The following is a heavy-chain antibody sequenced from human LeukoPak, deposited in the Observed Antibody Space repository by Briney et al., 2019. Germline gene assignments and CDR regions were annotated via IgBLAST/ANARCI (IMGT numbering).Heavy chain of an antibody. Sequence: GASVKVSCKASGYTFTSYGISWVRQAPGQGLEWMGWISVYNGSTKYAQKLQGRVTMTTDTSTNTAYMELRSLRSDDTAVYYCARDRATMVRGVVDYWGQGTLVTVSS. D-gene: IGHD3-10*01. CDR2: ISVYNGST. J-gene: IGHJ4*02. CDR3: ARDRATMVRGVVDY. V-gene: IGHV1-18*01. CDR1: GYTFTSYG.